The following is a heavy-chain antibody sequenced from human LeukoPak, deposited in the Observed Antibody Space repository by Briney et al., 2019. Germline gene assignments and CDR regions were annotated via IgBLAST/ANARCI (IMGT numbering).Heavy chain of an antibody. D-gene: IGHD3-10*01. J-gene: IGHJ6*04. Sequence: SETLSLTCAVYGGSFSGYYWSWIRQPPGKGLEWIGEINHSGSTNYNPSLKSRVTISVDTSKNQFSLKLSSATAADTAVYYCARVDGSGSFHYYYYYGMDVWGKGTTVTVSS. CDR1: GGSFSGYY. CDR3: ARVDGSGSFHYYYYYGMDV. V-gene: IGHV4-34*01. CDR2: INHSGST.